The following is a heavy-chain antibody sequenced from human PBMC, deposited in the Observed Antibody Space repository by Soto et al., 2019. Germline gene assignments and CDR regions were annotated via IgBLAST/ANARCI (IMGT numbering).Heavy chain of an antibody. CDR1: GGTFSSYT. Sequence: QVQLVQSGAEVKKPGSSVKVSCKASGGTFSSYTISWVRQAPGQGLEWMGRIIPILGMANYAQKFQGRVTITADKSTSTAYMELSSLRAEDTAVYYCARDRSQGYCSGGSCYFAFDIWGQGTMVTVSS. D-gene: IGHD2-15*01. CDR2: IIPILGMA. J-gene: IGHJ3*02. V-gene: IGHV1-69*08. CDR3: ARDRSQGYCSGGSCYFAFDI.